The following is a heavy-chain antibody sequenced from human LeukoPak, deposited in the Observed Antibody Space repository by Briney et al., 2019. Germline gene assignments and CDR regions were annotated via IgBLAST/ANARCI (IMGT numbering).Heavy chain of an antibody. CDR3: ARLFGYCGGDCYSAQGFDY. D-gene: IGHD2-21*02. CDR1: GYSFTSYL. J-gene: IGHJ4*02. CDR2: IYPGDSDT. Sequence: PGEALNISCKGSGYSFTSYLIGWVRQMPGKRLEWMGIIYPGDSDTRYSPSFQGQVTISADKSISTAYLQWSRLKASDTAMYYCARLFGYCGGDCYSAQGFDYWGQGTLVTVSS. V-gene: IGHV5-51*01.